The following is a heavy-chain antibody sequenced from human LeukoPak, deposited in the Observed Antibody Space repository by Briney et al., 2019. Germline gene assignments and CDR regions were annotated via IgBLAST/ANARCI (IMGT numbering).Heavy chain of an antibody. D-gene: IGHD3-22*01. V-gene: IGHV3-21*01. CDR2: ISSSSSYI. CDR3: AKNLHYYDSSGYYAPNWFDP. Sequence: KSGGSLRLSCAASGFTFSSYSMNWVRQAPGKGLEWVSSISSSSSYIYYADSVKGRFTISRDKAKNSLYLQMNSLRAEDTAVYYCAKNLHYYDSSGYYAPNWFDPWGQGTLVTVSS. CDR1: GFTFSSYS. J-gene: IGHJ5*02.